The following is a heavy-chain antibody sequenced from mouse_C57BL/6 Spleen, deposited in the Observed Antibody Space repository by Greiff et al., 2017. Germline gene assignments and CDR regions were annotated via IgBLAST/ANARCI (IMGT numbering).Heavy chain of an antibody. Sequence: DVMLVESGGGLVKPGGSLKLSCAASGFTFSSYAMSWVRQTPEKRLEWVATISDGGSYTYYPDDVKGRFTISRDNAKNNLYLQMSHLKSEDTAMYYCARDDTTVVAEDCYAMDYWGQGTSVTVSS. CDR2: ISDGGSYT. CDR3: ARDDTTVVAEDCYAMDY. CDR1: GFTFSSYA. J-gene: IGHJ4*01. V-gene: IGHV5-4*01. D-gene: IGHD1-1*01.